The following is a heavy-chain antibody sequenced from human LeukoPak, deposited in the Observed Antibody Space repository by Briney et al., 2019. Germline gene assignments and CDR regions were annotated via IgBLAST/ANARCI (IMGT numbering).Heavy chain of an antibody. V-gene: IGHV3-72*01. Sequence: GGSLRLPCAASGFTFSDHYMDWVRQAPGKGLEWVGRTRNKANSYTTEYAASVKGRFTISRDDSKNSLYLQMNSLKTEDTAVYYCTTSSLDYWGQGTLVTVSS. J-gene: IGHJ4*02. CDR3: TTSSLDY. D-gene: IGHD1-1*01. CDR1: GFTFSDHY. CDR2: TRNKANSYTT.